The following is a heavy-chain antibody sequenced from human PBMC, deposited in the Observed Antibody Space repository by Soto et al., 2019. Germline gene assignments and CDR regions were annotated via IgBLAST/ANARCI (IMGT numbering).Heavy chain of an antibody. J-gene: IGHJ4*02. CDR1: GGSISSGGYY. CDR2: IYYSGST. V-gene: IGHV4-31*03. Sequence: QVQLQESGPGLVKPSQTLSLTCTVSGGSISSGGYYWSWIRQHPGKGLEWIGYIYYSGSTYYNPSLKSRVTMSQDTSKNQFSLNLNSVTAADTAVYFCARGLSLGPKRYYFDYWGQGTLVTVSS. CDR3: ARGLSLGPKRYYFDY. D-gene: IGHD3-10*01.